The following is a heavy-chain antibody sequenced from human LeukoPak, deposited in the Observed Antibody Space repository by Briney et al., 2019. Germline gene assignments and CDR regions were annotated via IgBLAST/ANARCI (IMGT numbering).Heavy chain of an antibody. CDR2: ISGSGGST. V-gene: IGHV3-23*01. J-gene: IGHJ1*01. CDR3: AKVYDSSGYYPEYFQH. D-gene: IGHD3-22*01. CDR1: GFTFSSYA. Sequence: GGSLRLSCAASGFTFSSYAMSWVRQAPGKGLEWVSAISGSGGSTYYADSVKGRFTISRDNSKITLYLQMNSLRAEDTAVYYCAKVYDSSGYYPEYFQHWGQGTLVTVSS.